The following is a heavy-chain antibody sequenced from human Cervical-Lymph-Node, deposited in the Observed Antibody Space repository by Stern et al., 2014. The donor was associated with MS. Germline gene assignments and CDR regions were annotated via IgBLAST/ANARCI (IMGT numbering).Heavy chain of an antibody. V-gene: IGHV1-69*01. CDR2: IIPLFGTT. Sequence: VQLVQSGAEVKKPGSSVKVSCKASGGTFRHYAFSWVRQAPGQGLEWMGGIIPLFGTTNYAQKFQGRVTVAADESTSAAYMEVNSLTSEDTAIYYCVQSTIFGLPYNPIFDYWGQGTLVTVSS. J-gene: IGHJ4*02. CDR3: VQSTIFGLPYNPIFDY. D-gene: IGHD3-3*01. CDR1: GGTFRHYA.